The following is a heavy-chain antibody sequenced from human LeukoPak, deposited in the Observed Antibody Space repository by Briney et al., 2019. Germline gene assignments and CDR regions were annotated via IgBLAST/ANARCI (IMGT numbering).Heavy chain of an antibody. V-gene: IGHV4-61*02. CDR3: ARGVTAAGHFDY. Sequence: PSETLSLTCTVSGGSISSSSYYWSWIRQPAGKGLEWIWRIYTSGSTTYNPSLKSRVTISVDTSKNQFSLILSSVTATDTALYYCARGVTAAGHFDYWGQGTLVTVSS. D-gene: IGHD6-13*01. CDR1: GGSISSSSYY. J-gene: IGHJ4*02. CDR2: IYTSGST.